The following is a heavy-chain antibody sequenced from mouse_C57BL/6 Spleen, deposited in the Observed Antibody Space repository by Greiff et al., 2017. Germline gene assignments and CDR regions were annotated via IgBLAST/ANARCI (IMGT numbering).Heavy chain of an antibody. CDR3: ARDRGYYYGSSSDD. CDR2: INPSNGGT. J-gene: IGHJ2*01. CDR1: GYTFTSYW. V-gene: IGHV1-53*01. D-gene: IGHD1-1*01. Sequence: VQLQQPGTELVKPGASVKLSCKASGYTFTSYWMHWVKQRPGQGLEWIGNINPSNGGTNYNEKFKSKATLTVDKSSSTAYMQLSSLTSVDSAVYYCARDRGYYYGSSSDDWGQGTTLTVSS.